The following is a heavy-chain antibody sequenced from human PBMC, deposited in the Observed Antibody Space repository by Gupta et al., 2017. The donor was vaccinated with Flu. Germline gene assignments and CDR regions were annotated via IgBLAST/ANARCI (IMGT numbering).Heavy chain of an antibody. CDR2: ISSIGGTT. V-gene: IGHV3-23*01. D-gene: IGHD1-7*01. Sequence: WVRQAPGKGLEWVSVISSIGGTTFYADSVKGRFTISRDNSRNTLYLQLNSLRAEDKAVYFCAKSRISGTSESDYYYHDMEVWGQGTTVTVSS. CDR3: AKSRISGTSESDYYYHDMEV. J-gene: IGHJ6*02.